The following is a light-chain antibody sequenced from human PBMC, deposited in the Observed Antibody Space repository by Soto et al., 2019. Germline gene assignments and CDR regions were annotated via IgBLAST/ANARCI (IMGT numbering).Light chain of an antibody. CDR2: SAS. V-gene: IGKV3-15*01. CDR3: QQCHNWPLT. J-gene: IGKJ2*01. Sequence: EIVMTQSTATLSVSPGERATLSCRASQSISSELAWYQQKPGQPPRLLIYSASTRATGVPARFTGSGSGSEFTLTSSGLQSEDFAVYYCQQCHNWPLTFGQGTRLEI. CDR1: QSISSE.